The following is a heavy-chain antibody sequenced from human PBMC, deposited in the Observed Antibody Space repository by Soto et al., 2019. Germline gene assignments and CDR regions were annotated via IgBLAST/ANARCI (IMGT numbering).Heavy chain of an antibody. D-gene: IGHD3-22*01. J-gene: IGHJ4*02. Sequence: SQTLSLTXAISGDSVSSNSAVWNWIRQSPSRGLEWLGKTYYRSKWYNDYAVSVKSRITINPDTSKNQFSLQLNSVTPEDTAVYYCARDLGYYDSSGYYYYFDYWGQGTLVTVSS. CDR1: GDSVSSNSAV. CDR3: ARDLGYYDSSGYYYYFDY. V-gene: IGHV6-1*01. CDR2: TYYRSKWYN.